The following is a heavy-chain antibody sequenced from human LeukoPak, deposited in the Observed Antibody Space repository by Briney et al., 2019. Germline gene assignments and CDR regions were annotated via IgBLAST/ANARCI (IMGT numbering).Heavy chain of an antibody. CDR1: GGSISSGGYS. V-gene: IGHV4-30-2*01. Sequence: SQTLSLTCAVSGGSISSGGYSWSWIRQPPGKGLEWIGYIYHSGSTYYNPSLKSRVTISVDRSKNQFSLKLSSVTAADTAVYYSARASDSIDYWGQGTLVTVSS. D-gene: IGHD6-13*01. J-gene: IGHJ4*02. CDR3: ARASDSIDY. CDR2: IYHSGST.